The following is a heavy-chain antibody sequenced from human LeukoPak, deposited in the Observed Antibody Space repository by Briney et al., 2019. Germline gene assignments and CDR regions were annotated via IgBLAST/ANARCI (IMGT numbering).Heavy chain of an antibody. CDR3: ASYYNTRWYYFDY. CDR2: IYYSGST. Sequence: TSETLSLTCTVSGGSISSGGYYWSWIRQHPGKGLEWIGYIYYSGSTYYNPSLKSRVTISVDTSKNQFSLKLSSVTAADTAVYYCASYYNTRWYYFDYWGQGTLVAVSS. D-gene: IGHD3-10*01. J-gene: IGHJ4*02. CDR1: GGSISSGGYY. V-gene: IGHV4-31*03.